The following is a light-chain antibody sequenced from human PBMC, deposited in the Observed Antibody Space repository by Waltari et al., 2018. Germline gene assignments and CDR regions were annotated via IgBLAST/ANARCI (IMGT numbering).Light chain of an antibody. CDR2: GLT. J-gene: IGLJ3*02. V-gene: IGLV2-14*01. CDR3: SSFTGTIWV. CDR1: RRHIDFDDE. Sequence: QSALTQPASVSGSHGQSITISCTGSRRHIDFDDEVFWYQHLPSKAPKLMIYGLTNLPSEISNRFSRPKSDNTASLSISGLQAGDVAYYYCSSFTGTIWVFGGVTKLTVL.